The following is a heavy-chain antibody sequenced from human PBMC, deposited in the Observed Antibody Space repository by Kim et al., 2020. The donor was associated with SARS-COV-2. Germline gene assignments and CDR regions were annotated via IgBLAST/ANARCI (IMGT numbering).Heavy chain of an antibody. CDR2: IYSGGST. CDR3: ARSTVTTKKLGVSRSTGYYGMDV. CDR1: GFTVSSNY. J-gene: IGHJ6*02. Sequence: GGSLRLSCAASGFTVSSNYMSWVRQAPGKGLEWVSVIYSGGSTYYADSVKGRFTISRDNSKNTLYLQMNSLRAEDTAVYYCARSTVTTKKLGVSRSTGYYGMDVWGQGTTVTVSS. V-gene: IGHV3-53*01. D-gene: IGHD4-17*01.